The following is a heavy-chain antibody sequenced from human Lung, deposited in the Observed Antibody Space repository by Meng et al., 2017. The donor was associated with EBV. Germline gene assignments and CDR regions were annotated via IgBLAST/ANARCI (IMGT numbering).Heavy chain of an antibody. J-gene: IGHJ4*02. D-gene: IGHD6-19*01. CDR1: SGSFSGYF. CDR3: ARGQWLDNS. CDR2: ISHSAST. V-gene: IGHV4-34*01. Sequence: QGQLQQWGPGLLKPSETLSPTCAVYSGSFSGYFWSWIRQPPGKGLEWIGEISHSASTNYNPSLKSRVTISVDKSKNQFSLKLTSVTVADTAVYYCARGQWLDNSWGQGTLVTVSS.